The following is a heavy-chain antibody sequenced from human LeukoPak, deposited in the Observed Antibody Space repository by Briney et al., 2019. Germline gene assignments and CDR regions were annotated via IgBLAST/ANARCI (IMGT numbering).Heavy chain of an antibody. D-gene: IGHD3-3*01. CDR3: ASLLGFLEWLEGAFDI. V-gene: IGHV4-39*01. Sequence: PSETLSLTCTVSGGSISSSSYYWGWIRQPPGKGLEWIGSIYYSGSTHYNPSLKSRVTISVDTSKNQFSLKLSSVTAADTAVYYCASLLGFLEWLEGAFDIWGQGTMVTVSS. J-gene: IGHJ3*02. CDR2: IYYSGST. CDR1: GGSISSSSYY.